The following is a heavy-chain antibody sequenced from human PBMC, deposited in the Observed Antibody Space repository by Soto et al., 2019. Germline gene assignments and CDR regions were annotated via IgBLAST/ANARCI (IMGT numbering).Heavy chain of an antibody. V-gene: IGHV1-18*01. CDR1: GYTFTSYG. D-gene: IGHD5-18*01. CDR2: ISAYNGNT. J-gene: IGHJ5*02. CDR3: ARDRVDTAMFFGENNWFDP. Sequence: GASVKVSCKASGYTFTSYGISWVRQAPGQGLEWMGWISAYNGNTNYAQKLQGRVTMTTDTSTSTAYMELRSLRSDDTAVYYCARDRVDTAMFFGENNWFDPWGQGTLVTVSS.